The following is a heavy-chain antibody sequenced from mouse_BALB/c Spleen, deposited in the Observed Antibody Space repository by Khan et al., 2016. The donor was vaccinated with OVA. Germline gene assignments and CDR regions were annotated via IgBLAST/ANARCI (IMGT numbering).Heavy chain of an antibody. CDR2: ISYSGNT. CDR3: ARIYGGDFDY. J-gene: IGHJ2*01. V-gene: IGHV3-2*02. D-gene: IGHD1-1*01. Sequence: EVQLQDSGPGLVKPSQSLSLTCTVTGYSITSDYAWNWIRQFPETKLEWMGYISYSGNTKYNPYLKSRISITRDTSKNLFFLQLNSVTAEDTATYYCARIYGGDFDYGGQGTTLTVSS. CDR1: GYSITSDYA.